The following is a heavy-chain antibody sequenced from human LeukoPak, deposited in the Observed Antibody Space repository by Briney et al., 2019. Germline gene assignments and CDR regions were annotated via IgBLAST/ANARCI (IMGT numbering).Heavy chain of an antibody. V-gene: IGHV1-18*01. D-gene: IGHD3-10*01. CDR3: ARVTTMVRGVIGFPADY. J-gene: IGHJ4*02. Sequence: ASVKVSCKASGYTSTSYGISWVRQAPGQGLEWMGWISAYNGNTNYAQKLQGRVTMTTDTSTSTAYMELRSLRSDDTAVYYCARVTTMVRGVIGFPADYWGQGTLVTVSS. CDR1: GYTSTSYG. CDR2: ISAYNGNT.